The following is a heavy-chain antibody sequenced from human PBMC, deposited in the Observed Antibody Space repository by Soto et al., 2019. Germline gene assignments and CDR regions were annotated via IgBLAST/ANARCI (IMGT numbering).Heavy chain of an antibody. V-gene: IGHV4-31*03. CDR2: VSYTGTT. J-gene: IGHJ4*02. CDR1: ATTLSSGGFH. CDR3: TREGAYCGLDCYFYY. Sequence: VQLQESGPGLVKPAQTLSLTFTVSATTLSSGGFHWSWVRQHTAKGLEWIGYVSYTGTTNYKPSLGSRVSMSADTSKKQVSLPLSSVTAADSAVYYCTREGAYCGLDCYFYYWGPGIQVTVSS. D-gene: IGHD2-21*02.